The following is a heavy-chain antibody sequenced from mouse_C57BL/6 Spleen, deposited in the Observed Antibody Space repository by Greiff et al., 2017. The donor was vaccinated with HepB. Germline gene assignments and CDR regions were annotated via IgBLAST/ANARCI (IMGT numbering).Heavy chain of an antibody. J-gene: IGHJ2*01. CDR2: IINGGGST. CDR3: ARHINYYGSNYFDY. CDR1: GFTFSDYY. D-gene: IGHD1-1*01. V-gene: IGHV5-12*01. Sequence: EVQLVESGGGLVQPGGSLKLSCAASGFTFSDYYMYWVRQTPEKRLEWVAYIINGGGSTYYPDTVKGRFTISRDNAKNTLYLQMSRLKSEDTAMYYCARHINYYGSNYFDYWGQGTTLTVSS.